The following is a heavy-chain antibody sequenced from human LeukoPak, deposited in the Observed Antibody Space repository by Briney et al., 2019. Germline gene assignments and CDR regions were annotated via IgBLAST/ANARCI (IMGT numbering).Heavy chain of an antibody. D-gene: IGHD4-17*01. J-gene: IGHJ4*02. V-gene: IGHV3-33*01. Sequence: PGRSLRLSCAASGFTFSSYGMHWVRQAPGKGLEWVAVMWYDGSNKHYADSVKGRFTISRDNSKNTLYLQMHSLRAEDTAVYYCARDEVTTPRDWGQGTLVTVSS. CDR2: MWYDGSNK. CDR1: GFTFSSYG. CDR3: ARDEVTTPRD.